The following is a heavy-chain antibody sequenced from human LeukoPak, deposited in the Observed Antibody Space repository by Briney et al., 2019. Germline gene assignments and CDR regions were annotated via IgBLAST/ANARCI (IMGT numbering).Heavy chain of an antibody. J-gene: IGHJ4*02. Sequence: KPGGSLRLSCAASGFTFSSYSMNWVRQAPGKGLEWVSSISSSSSYIYYADSVKGRLTISRDNAKNSLYLQMNSLRAEDTAVYYCARDRFGIAAAGTFDYWGQGTLVTVSS. CDR1: GFTFSSYS. CDR2: ISSSSSYI. CDR3: ARDRFGIAAAGTFDY. V-gene: IGHV3-21*01. D-gene: IGHD6-13*01.